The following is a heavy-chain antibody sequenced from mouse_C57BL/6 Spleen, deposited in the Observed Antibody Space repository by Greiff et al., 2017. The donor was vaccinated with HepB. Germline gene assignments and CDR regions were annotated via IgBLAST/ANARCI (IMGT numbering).Heavy chain of an antibody. CDR2: IYPGDGDT. CDR1: GYAFSSSW. V-gene: IGHV1-82*01. D-gene: IGHD1-1*01. CDR3: ARGVVAKYYCDY. Sequence: VQLQQSGPELVKPGASVKISCKASGYAFSSSWMNWVKQRPGKGLEWIGRIYPGDGDTNYNGKFKGKATLTADKSSSTAYMQLSSLTSEDSAVYFCARGVVAKYYCDYWGKGTTLTVSS. J-gene: IGHJ2*01.